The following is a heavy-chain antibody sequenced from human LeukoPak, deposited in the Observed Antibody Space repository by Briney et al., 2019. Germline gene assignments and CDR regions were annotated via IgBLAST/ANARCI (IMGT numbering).Heavy chain of an antibody. D-gene: IGHD6-19*01. Sequence: SVKVSCKASGDTFSSYAISWVRQAPGQGLEWMGGIIPIFGTANYAQKFQGRVTITADESTSTAYMELTSLRSEDTAVYYCASGRMAGTYVFDYWGQGTLVTVSS. CDR1: GDTFSSYA. J-gene: IGHJ4*02. CDR3: ASGRMAGTYVFDY. V-gene: IGHV1-69*13. CDR2: IIPIFGTA.